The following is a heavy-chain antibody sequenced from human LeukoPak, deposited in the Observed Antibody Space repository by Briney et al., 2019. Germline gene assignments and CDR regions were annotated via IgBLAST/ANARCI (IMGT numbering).Heavy chain of an antibody. V-gene: IGHV3-23*01. D-gene: IGHD5-24*01. J-gene: IGHJ4*02. Sequence: GGSLRLSCAASGFSFSSYAMSWVRQAPGKGLEWVSGISGSGGSTKYADSVRGRFTISRDNSKNTLYLQMDSLKTEDTAMYYCAKGREMSTTPYDYWGQGTLVTVSS. CDR3: AKGREMSTTPYDY. CDR2: ISGSGGST. CDR1: GFSFSSYA.